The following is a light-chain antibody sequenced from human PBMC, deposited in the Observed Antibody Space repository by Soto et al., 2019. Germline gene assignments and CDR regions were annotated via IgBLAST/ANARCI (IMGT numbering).Light chain of an antibody. J-gene: IGKJ1*01. CDR3: QQYGSSAWT. CDR1: QTVRSIY. Sequence: EIVLTQSPGTVSLSPGERATLSCRASQTVRSIYLAWYQQKPGQAPRLLIYGASNRAIGIPDRFSGSGSGTDFTLTISRLEPEDFAVYYCQQYGSSAWTFGQGTKVEI. V-gene: IGKV3-20*01. CDR2: GAS.